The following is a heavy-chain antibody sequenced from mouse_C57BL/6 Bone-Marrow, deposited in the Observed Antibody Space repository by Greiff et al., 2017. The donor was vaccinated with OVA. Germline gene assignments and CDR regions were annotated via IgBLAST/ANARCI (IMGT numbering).Heavy chain of an antibody. V-gene: IGHV10-1*01. CDR1: GFSFNTYA. D-gene: IGHD1-1*01. J-gene: IGHJ1*03. Sequence: EVQLVESGGGLVQPKGSLKLSCAASGFSFNTYAMNWVRQAPGKGLEWVARIRSKSNNYATYSADSVKDRLTISRDDSESMLYLQMNNLKTEDTAMYYCVRLTTGYFDVWGTGTTVTVSS. CDR3: VRLTTGYFDV. CDR2: IRSKSNNYAT.